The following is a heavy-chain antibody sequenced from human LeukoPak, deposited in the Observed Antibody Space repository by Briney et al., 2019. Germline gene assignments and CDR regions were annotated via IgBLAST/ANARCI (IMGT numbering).Heavy chain of an antibody. CDR2: IYTSGST. V-gene: IGHV4-4*07. CDR1: GGSISSYY. J-gene: IGHJ5*02. D-gene: IGHD6-13*01. Sequence: QVQLQESGPGLVKPSETLSLTCTVSGGSISSYYWSWIGQPAGKGLEWIGRIYTSGSTNYNPSLKSRVTMSVDTSKNQFSLKLSSVTAADTAVYYCARTAAAGSVNWFDPWGQGTLVTVSS. CDR3: ARTAAAGSVNWFDP.